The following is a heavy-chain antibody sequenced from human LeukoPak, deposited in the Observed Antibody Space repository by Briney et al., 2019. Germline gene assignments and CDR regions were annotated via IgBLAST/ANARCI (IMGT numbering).Heavy chain of an antibody. J-gene: IGHJ4*02. D-gene: IGHD2-15*01. CDR3: VKDPRYCSGGSCYSIVPYYFDY. Sequence: GGFLRLSCSASGFTFSSYAMHWVRQAPGKGREYVSAISSNGGSTYYADSVKGRFTISRDNSKNTLYLQMSSLRAEDTAVYYCVKDPRYCSGGSCYSIVPYYFDYWGQGTLVTVSS. CDR2: ISSNGGST. V-gene: IGHV3-64D*06. CDR1: GFTFSSYA.